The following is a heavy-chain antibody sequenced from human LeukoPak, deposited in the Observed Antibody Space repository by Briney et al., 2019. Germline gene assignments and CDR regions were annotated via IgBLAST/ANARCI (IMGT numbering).Heavy chain of an antibody. CDR3: ARVSCSGGACPFGSWFDP. CDR2: VYYSGDT. Sequence: PETLSLTCTVSGGSITRGSFYWGWIRQPPGKGLEWIASVYYSGDTYYNPSLESQVTISVDTSRNQFSLKLNSVTAADTAVYYCARVSCSGGACPFGSWFDPWGQGTLVTVSS. D-gene: IGHD2-15*01. J-gene: IGHJ5*02. CDR1: GGSITRGSFY. V-gene: IGHV4-39*01.